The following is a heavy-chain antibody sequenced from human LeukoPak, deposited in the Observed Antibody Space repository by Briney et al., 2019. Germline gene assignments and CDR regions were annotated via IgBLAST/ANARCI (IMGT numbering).Heavy chain of an antibody. CDR2: IYYSGST. D-gene: IGHD2-2*01. J-gene: IGHJ6*03. CDR3: ARAIIGYCSSTSCYGHYYYYMDV. CDR1: GGSISSYY. Sequence: SETLSLTCTVSGGSISSYYWSWIRQPPGKGLEWIGYIYYSGSTNYNPSLKSRVTISVDTSKNQFSLKLSSVTAADTAVYYCARAIIGYCSSTSCYGHYYYYMDVWGKGTTVTVSS. V-gene: IGHV4-59*12.